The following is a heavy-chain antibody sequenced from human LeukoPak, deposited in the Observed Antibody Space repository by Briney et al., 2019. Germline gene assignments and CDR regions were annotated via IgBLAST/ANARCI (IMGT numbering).Heavy chain of an antibody. D-gene: IGHD2-2*01. V-gene: IGHV3-48*02. CDR2: ISGSSGTI. J-gene: IGHJ4*02. CDR3: ARGETALTSMLDF. Sequence: GGSLRLSCAASGFTFSTYRMNWVRQAPGKGLEWLAFISGSSGTIYYADSVRGRFTISRDNAKNSLFLQMNSLRDGDTALYYCARGETALTSMLDFWGQGTRVTVSS. CDR1: GFTFSTYR.